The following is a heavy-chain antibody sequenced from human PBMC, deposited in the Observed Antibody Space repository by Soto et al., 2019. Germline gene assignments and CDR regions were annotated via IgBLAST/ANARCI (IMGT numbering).Heavy chain of an antibody. CDR2: IYYSGST. CDR3: ARGYCSGGSCYPEVVYFDY. D-gene: IGHD2-15*01. CDR1: GGSVSSGSYY. V-gene: IGHV4-61*01. J-gene: IGHJ4*02. Sequence: SETLSLTCTVSGGSVSSGSYYWSWIRQPPGKGLEWIGYIYYSGSTNYNPSLKSRVTIPVDTSKNQFSLKLSSVTAADTAVYYCARGYCSGGSCYPEVVYFDYWGQGTLVTVSS.